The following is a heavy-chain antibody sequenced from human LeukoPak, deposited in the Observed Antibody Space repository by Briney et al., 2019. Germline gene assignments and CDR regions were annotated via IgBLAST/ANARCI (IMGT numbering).Heavy chain of an antibody. D-gene: IGHD3-10*01. V-gene: IGHV4-39*07. CDR1: GDSISTSNSY. J-gene: IGHJ4*02. CDR2: IYYSGNT. CDR3: ARLGPGGHGEFDY. Sequence: PSETLSLTCTVSGDSISTSNSYWGWIRQPPGKGLEWIGSIYYSGNTYYNASLKSRVTISVDTSKNQFSLKLTSVTAADTAVYYCARLGPGGHGEFDYWGQGVLVTVSS.